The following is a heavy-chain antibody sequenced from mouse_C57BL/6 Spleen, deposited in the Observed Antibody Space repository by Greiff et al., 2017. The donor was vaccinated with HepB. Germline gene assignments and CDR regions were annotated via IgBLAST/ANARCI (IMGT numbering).Heavy chain of an antibody. CDR1: GFTFSDYY. CDR2: INYDGSST. Sequence: EVQLVESEGGLVQPGSSMKLSCTASGFTFSDYYMAWVRQVPEKGLEWVANINYDGSSTYYLDSLKSRFIISRDNAKNILYLQMSSLKSEDTATYYCARDLGHWYFDVWGTGTTVTVSS. V-gene: IGHV5-16*01. CDR3: ARDLGHWYFDV. J-gene: IGHJ1*03. D-gene: IGHD4-1*01.